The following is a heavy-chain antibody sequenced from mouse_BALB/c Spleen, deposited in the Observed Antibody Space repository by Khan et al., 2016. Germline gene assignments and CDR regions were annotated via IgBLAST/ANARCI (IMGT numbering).Heavy chain of an antibody. CDR2: IDPANGNT. D-gene: IGHD2-4*01. V-gene: IGHV14-3*02. Sequence: VQLQQSGAELVKPGASVKLSCTASGFNIKDTYMHWVKQRPEQGLEWIGRIDPANGNTKYDPKFQGKATITADTSSNTAYLQLSSLTSEDTAVYYCARSPYEYDVGFTYWGQETLVTVSA. CDR3: ARSPYEYDVGFTY. J-gene: IGHJ3*01. CDR1: GFNIKDTY.